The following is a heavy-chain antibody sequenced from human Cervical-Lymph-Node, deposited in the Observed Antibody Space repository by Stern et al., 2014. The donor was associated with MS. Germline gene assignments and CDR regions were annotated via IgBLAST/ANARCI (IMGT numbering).Heavy chain of an antibody. V-gene: IGHV2-5*02. D-gene: IGHD1/OR15-1a*01. CDR1: GFSLSTSEVA. CDR2: IYWDDDK. Sequence: QVTLRESGPTLVKPTQTLTLTCSFSGFSLSTSEVAVGWIRQPPGKALEWLALIYWDDDKRYSPSLKSRLTITKDTSKNQVVLTMTNMDPVDTATYYCAHRASGNKVFDHWGQGTLVTVSS. CDR3: AHRASGNKVFDH. J-gene: IGHJ4*02.